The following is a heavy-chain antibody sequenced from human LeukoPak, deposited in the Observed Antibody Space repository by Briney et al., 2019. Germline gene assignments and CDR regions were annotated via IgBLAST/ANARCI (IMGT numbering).Heavy chain of an antibody. V-gene: IGHV4-61*01. J-gene: IGHJ3*01. D-gene: IGHD3-22*01. CDR2: VYYSGST. Sequence: EAPETLSLTCTVSGGSVRSDSYYWSWIRQPPGKGLEWIGYVYYSGSTNYNPSLKSRVTISVDTSKNQFSLKLRSVTAADTAVYYCVREAATDYYDSSGYYRQTEVFDAWGQGTMVAVSS. CDR1: GGSVRSDSYY. CDR3: VREAATDYYDSSGYYRQTEVFDA.